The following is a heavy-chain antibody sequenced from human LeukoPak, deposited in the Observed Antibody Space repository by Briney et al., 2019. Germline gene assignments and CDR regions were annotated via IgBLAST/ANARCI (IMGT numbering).Heavy chain of an antibody. V-gene: IGHV4-38-2*01. CDR3: ARGVTMVRGAAYFDY. J-gene: IGHJ4*02. D-gene: IGHD3-10*01. CDR1: GYSISSGYY. CDR2: IYHSGST. Sequence: SETLSLTCAVSGYSISSGYYWGWIRQPPGKGLEWIGSIYHSGSTYYNPSLKGRVTISVDTSKNQFSLKLSSVTAADTAVYYCARGVTMVRGAAYFDYWGQGTLVTVSS.